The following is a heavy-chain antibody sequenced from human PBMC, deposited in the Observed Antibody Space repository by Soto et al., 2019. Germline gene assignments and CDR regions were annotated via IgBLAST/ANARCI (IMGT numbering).Heavy chain of an antibody. CDR2: IYWDDDK. D-gene: IGHD6-13*01. CDR1: GFSLSTSGVG. V-gene: IGHV2-5*02. J-gene: IGHJ2*01. Sequence: QITLKESGPTLVKPTQTLTLTCTFSGFSLSTSGVGVGWIRQPPGKALEWLALIYWDDDKRYSPSLKSRLTITKDTSKNQVVHTMTNMDPVDTATYYCAHRDGIAAAGYFDLWGRGTLVTVSS. CDR3: AHRDGIAAAGYFDL.